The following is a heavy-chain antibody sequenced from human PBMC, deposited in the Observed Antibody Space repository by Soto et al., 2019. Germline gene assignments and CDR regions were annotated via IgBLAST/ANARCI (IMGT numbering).Heavy chain of an antibody. D-gene: IGHD4-17*01. CDR2: IYYSGST. V-gene: IGHV4-61*01. J-gene: IGHJ4*02. Sequence: SETPSLTCTVSGGSVSSGSYYWSWIRQPPGKGLEWIGYIYYSGSTNYNPSLKSRVTISVDTSKNQFSLKLSSVTAADTAVYYCAREAVTTYSLDHWGQGTLVTVSS. CDR3: AREAVTTYSLDH. CDR1: GGSVSSGSYY.